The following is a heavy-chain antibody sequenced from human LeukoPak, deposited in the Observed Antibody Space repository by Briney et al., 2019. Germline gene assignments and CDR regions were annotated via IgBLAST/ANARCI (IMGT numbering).Heavy chain of an antibody. V-gene: IGHV1-18*01. CDR2: ISTSKTYT. Sequence: GASVKVSCEASGYAFTTFGIMWVRPAPGQGLEWMGWISTSKTYTRYAQKVQGRATLTTDPSTSTAYLELTSLTSDDTAVYFCARASDTSWPFDFWGQGTKVTVSS. D-gene: IGHD2-2*01. CDR1: GYAFTTFG. J-gene: IGHJ4*02. CDR3: ARASDTSWPFDF.